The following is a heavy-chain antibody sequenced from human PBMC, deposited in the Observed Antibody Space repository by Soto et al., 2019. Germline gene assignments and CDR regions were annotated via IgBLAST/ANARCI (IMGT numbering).Heavy chain of an antibody. V-gene: IGHV3-23*01. CDR1: GFTFSSYA. D-gene: IGHD3-10*02. CDR3: AKDQCSGNSGTYFYYGVDV. Sequence: GGSLRLSCAASGFTFSSYAMSWVRQAPGKGLEWVSAISGSGGSTYYADSVKGRFTISRDNSKNTLYLQMNSLRAEDTAVYYCAKDQCSGNSGTYFYYGVDVWGQGTTVTVSS. J-gene: IGHJ6*02. CDR2: ISGSGGST.